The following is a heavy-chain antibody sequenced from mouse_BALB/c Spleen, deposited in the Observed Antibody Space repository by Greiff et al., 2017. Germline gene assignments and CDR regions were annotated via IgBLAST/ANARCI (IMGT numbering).Heavy chain of an antibody. V-gene: IGHV1S137*01. J-gene: IGHJ3*01. CDR2: ISTYYGDA. CDR1: GYTFTDYA. CDR3: ARGGEFAY. Sequence: VQLQQSGAELVRPGVSVKISCKGSGYTFTDYAMHWVKQSHAKSLEWIGVISTYYGDASYNQKFKGKATMTVDKSSSTAYMELARLTSEDSAIYYCARGGEFAYWGQGTLVTVSA.